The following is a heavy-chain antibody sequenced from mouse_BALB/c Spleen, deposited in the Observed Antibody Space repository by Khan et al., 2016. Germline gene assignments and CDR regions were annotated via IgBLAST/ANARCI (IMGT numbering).Heavy chain of an antibody. CDR1: GFTFSSYT. V-gene: IGHV5-6-4*01. D-gene: IGHD1-1*01. CDR2: ISSGGSYT. J-gene: IGHJ3*01. Sequence: EVELVESGGGLVKPGGSLKLSCAASGFTFSSYTMSWVRQTPEKRLEWVATISSGGSYTYYPDSVKGRFTISRDNAKNTLYLQMSSLKSEDTAMYYCTREFTTGGFAYWGQGTLVTVSA. CDR3: TREFTTGGFAY.